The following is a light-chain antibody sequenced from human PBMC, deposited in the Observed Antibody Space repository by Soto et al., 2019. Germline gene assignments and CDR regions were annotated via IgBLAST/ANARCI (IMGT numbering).Light chain of an antibody. CDR1: SSNIGSNS. Sequence: QSALTQPPSASGTPGQRVIISCSGGSSNIGSNSVSWYQLLPGTAPKLLIYTNNQRPSRVPDRFSGSKSGNSASLAISGLQSQDEADYYCAAWDDSLNGYVFGTGTKVTVL. CDR2: TNN. V-gene: IGLV1-44*01. J-gene: IGLJ1*01. CDR3: AAWDDSLNGYV.